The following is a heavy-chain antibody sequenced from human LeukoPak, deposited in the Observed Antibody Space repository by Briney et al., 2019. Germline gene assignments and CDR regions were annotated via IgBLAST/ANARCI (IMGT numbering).Heavy chain of an antibody. V-gene: IGHV1-8*03. J-gene: IGHJ4*02. CDR2: MNPNSGNT. D-gene: IGHD5-18*01. CDR1: GGTFSSYA. Sequence: ASVKVSCKASGGTFSSYAISWVRQATGQGPEWMGWMNPNSGNTGYAQKFQGRVTITRNTSISTAYMELSSLRSEDTAVYYCARGGRGYSYYSWGQGTLVTVSS. CDR3: ARGGRGYSYYS.